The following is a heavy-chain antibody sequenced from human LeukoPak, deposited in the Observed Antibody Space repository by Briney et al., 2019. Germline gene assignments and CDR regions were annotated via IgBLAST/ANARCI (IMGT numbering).Heavy chain of an antibody. CDR3: AKQDSYLDVFDL. CDR2: IKQDGSEK. J-gene: IGHJ3*01. Sequence: GRSLRLSCAASGFTFSNYWMSWVRQAPGKGLEWVANIKQDGSEKYYVDSVKGRFTISRDNAKSSLYLQVNSLRAEDTAVYYCAKQDSYLDVFDLWGQGTMVTVSS. V-gene: IGHV3-7*01. CDR1: GFTFSNYW. D-gene: IGHD2-21*02.